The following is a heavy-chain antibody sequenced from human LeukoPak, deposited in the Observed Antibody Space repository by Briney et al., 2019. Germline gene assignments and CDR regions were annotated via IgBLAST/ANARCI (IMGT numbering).Heavy chain of an antibody. CDR2: INPNSGGT. D-gene: IGHD1-26*01. V-gene: IGHV1-2*02. CDR3: ARDPGVGATTNAFDI. Sequence: ASVKVSCKASGGTFSSYAISWVRQAPGQGLEWMGWINPNSGGTNYAQKFQGRVTMTRDTSISTAYMELSRLRSDDTAVYYCARDPGVGATTNAFDIWGQGTMVTVSS. J-gene: IGHJ3*02. CDR1: GGTFSSYA.